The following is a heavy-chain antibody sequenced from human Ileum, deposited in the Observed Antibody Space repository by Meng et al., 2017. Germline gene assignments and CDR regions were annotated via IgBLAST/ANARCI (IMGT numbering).Heavy chain of an antibody. CDR3: ASGSGSLDY. CDR1: GGSVSSNIAA. CDR2: TYYRSKWYS. V-gene: IGHV6-1*01. J-gene: IGHJ4*02. Sequence: VLRRRPVPGLVKPSQPLSLTCAVSGGSVSSNIAAWNWIRQSPLRGLEWLGRTYYRSKWYSEYAVSVKSRISITPDTSKNQFSLQMNSVTPEDTAVYYCASGSGSLDYWGPGTLVTVSS. D-gene: IGHD3-3*01.